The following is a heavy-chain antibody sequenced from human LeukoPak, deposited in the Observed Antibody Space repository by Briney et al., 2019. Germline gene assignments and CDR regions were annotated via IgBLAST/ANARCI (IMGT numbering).Heavy chain of an antibody. CDR1: GFTFSSYA. D-gene: IGHD6-19*01. V-gene: IGHV3-23*01. J-gene: IGHJ4*02. Sequence: GGPLRLSCAASGFTFSSYAMSWVRQAPGKGLEWVSAISGSGGSTYYADSVKGRFTTSRDNSKNTLYLQMNSLRAEDTAVYYCAKHIAVAGTGYFDYWGQGTLVTVSS. CDR3: AKHIAVAGTGYFDY. CDR2: ISGSGGST.